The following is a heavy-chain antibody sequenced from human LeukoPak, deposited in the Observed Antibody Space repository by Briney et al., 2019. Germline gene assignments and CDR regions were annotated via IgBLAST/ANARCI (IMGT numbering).Heavy chain of an antibody. CDR2: INPSGGST. V-gene: IGHV1-46*01. Sequence: RASVKVSCKTSGYTFSTHWMHWVRQAPGQGLEWTGVINPSGGSTSYAQKFQGRVTMTRDMSTSIVYMELISLRSEDTAVYYCARDPKDDTSGYYYFDYWGQGTLVTVSS. J-gene: IGHJ4*02. CDR3: ARDPKDDTSGYYYFDY. D-gene: IGHD3-22*01. CDR1: GYTFSTHW.